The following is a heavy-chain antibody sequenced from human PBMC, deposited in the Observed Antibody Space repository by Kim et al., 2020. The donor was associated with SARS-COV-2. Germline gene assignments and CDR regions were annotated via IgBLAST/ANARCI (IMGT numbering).Heavy chain of an antibody. V-gene: IGHV1-2*06. D-gene: IGHD3-22*01. Sequence: VSVKVSCKASGYTFTGYYMHWVRQAPGQGLEWMGRINPNSGGTNYAQKFQGRVTMTRDTSISTAYMELSRLRSDDTAVYYCARVHDSSGYYLGGYYYYGMDVWGQGTTVTVSS. CDR1: GYTFTGYY. CDR3: ARVHDSSGYYLGGYYYYGMDV. J-gene: IGHJ6*02. CDR2: INPNSGGT.